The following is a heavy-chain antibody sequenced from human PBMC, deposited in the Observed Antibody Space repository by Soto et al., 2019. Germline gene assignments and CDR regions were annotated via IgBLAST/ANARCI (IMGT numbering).Heavy chain of an antibody. V-gene: IGHV3-7*01. J-gene: IGHJ1*01. Sequence: GGSLRLSCAASGFTFSSYWMSWVRQAPGKGLEWVANIKQDGSEKYYVDSVKGRFTISRDNAKNSLYLQMNSLRAEDTAVYYCARDHPSSITIFGVVIINAEYFQHWGQGTLVTVSS. CDR2: IKQDGSEK. D-gene: IGHD3-3*01. CDR3: ARDHPSSITIFGVVIINAEYFQH. CDR1: GFTFSSYW.